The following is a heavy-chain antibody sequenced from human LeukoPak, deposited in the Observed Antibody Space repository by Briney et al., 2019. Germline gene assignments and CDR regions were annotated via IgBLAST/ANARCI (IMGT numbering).Heavy chain of an antibody. J-gene: IGHJ6*03. V-gene: IGHV1-18*01. CDR3: ARSRLRWSSHYYYYYYMDV. D-gene: IGHD4-23*01. CDR2: ISAYIGNT. CDR1: GYSFTSCG. Sequence: GAAVKVSCKASGYSFTSCGISWVRQAPGPGREWMGWISAYIGNTKYPQKLQGRVTMTTDTSTSTAYMELRSLRSDDTAVYYCARSRLRWSSHYYYYYYMDVWGKGTTVTVS.